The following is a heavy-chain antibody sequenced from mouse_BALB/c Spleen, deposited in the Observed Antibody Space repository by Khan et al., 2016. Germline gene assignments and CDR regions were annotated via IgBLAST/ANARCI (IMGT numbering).Heavy chain of an antibody. D-gene: IGHD1-1*01. CDR3: KIRYYYSCSDY. J-gene: IGHJ2*01. Sequence: EVKLLESGGGLVQPGGSLKLSCAASGYDFSRYWMSWVRQAPGKGLEWIGEINPDSSTINYTPSLKDKFILSRDNSKNTLYLQMSKVRSEDTALYYCKIRYYYSCSDYWGPGTTLTVSS. CDR2: INPDSSTI. V-gene: IGHV4-1*02. CDR1: GYDFSRYW.